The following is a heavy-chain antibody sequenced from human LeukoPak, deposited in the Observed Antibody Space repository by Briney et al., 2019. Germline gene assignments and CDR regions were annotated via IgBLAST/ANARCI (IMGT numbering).Heavy chain of an antibody. CDR3: ARERGAAAGFFDY. CDR2: ISSNGGTR. CDR1: GFIFSSYE. Sequence: PGGSLRLSCAASGFIFSSYEMNWVRQAPGKGLEWVSYISSNGGTRYYADSVKGRFTISRDNAKNSLYLQVNSLRAEDTAVYYCARERGAAAGFFDYWGQGTLVTVSS. J-gene: IGHJ4*02. V-gene: IGHV3-48*03. D-gene: IGHD6-13*01.